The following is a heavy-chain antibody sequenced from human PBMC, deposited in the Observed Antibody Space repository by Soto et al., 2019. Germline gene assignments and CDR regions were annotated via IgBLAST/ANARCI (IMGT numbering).Heavy chain of an antibody. CDR2: INHSGST. CDR3: AVGAGYCSGGSCYDY. V-gene: IGHV4-34*08. Sequence: AVDGGNCIDYGWRRISQHTGKGLEWIGEINHSGSTNYNPSLKSRVTISVDTSKNQFSLKLSSVTAADTAVYYCAVGAGYCSGGSCYDYWGQGTLVTVSS. D-gene: IGHD2-15*01. CDR1: GGNCIDYG. J-gene: IGHJ4*02.